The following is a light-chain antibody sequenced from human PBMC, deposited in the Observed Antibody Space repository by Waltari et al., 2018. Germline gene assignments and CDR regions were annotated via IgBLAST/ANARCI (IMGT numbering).Light chain of an antibody. CDR2: WAS. J-gene: IGKJ4*01. Sequence: DFVMTQSPDSLAVSLGERATINCKSSQTILYSPTNRNYLACYQQRPGQPPKLLIYWASVRASGVPDRFSGSGSGTDFTLTISSLQPEDVAVYYCQQYITTLTFGGGTKVEIK. CDR3: QQYITTLT. CDR1: QTILYSPTNRNY. V-gene: IGKV4-1*01.